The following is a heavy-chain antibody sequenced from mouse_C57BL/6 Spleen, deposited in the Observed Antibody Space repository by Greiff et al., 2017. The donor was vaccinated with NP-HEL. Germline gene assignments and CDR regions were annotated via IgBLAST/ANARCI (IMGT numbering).Heavy chain of an antibody. CDR2: IHPTSGST. Sequence: QVQLQQPGAELVKPGASVKLSCKASGYTFTSYWMHWVKQRPGQGLEWIGMIHPTSGSTNYNEKFKSKATLTVDKSSSTAYMQLSSLTSEDSAVYYCARILPYYYGSSFDYWGQGTTLTVSS. D-gene: IGHD1-1*01. CDR3: ARILPYYYGSSFDY. J-gene: IGHJ2*01. CDR1: GYTFTSYW. V-gene: IGHV1-64*01.